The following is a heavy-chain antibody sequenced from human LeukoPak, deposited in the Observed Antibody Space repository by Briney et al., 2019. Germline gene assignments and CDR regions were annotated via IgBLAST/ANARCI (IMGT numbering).Heavy chain of an antibody. CDR1: GFTFSSYG. CDR2: IRNDGSII. D-gene: IGHD3-16*01. CDR3: AKDTPLCYFDY. J-gene: IGHJ4*02. V-gene: IGHV3-30*02. Sequence: GGSLRLSCAASGFTFSSYGMHWIRQAPGKGLEWVAFIRNDGSIIYNADSVKGRFTISRDNTKNTLYLQMNSLRADDTAVYYCAKDTPLCYFDYWGQGTLVTVSS.